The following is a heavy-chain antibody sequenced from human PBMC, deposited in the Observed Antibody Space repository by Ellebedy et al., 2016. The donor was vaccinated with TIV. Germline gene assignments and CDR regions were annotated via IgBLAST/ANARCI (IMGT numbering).Heavy chain of an antibody. CDR3: ARHTITMIVVDQSGGAFDI. D-gene: IGHD3-22*01. V-gene: IGHV1-69*11. Sequence: SVKVSXKASGGTFISSDISCVRHAPGQGLEWMGRIIPIVGTANYAQKFQGRVTITADESTSTAYMELSSLRSEDTAVYYCARHTITMIVVDQSGGAFDIWGQGTMVTVSS. J-gene: IGHJ3*02. CDR1: GGTFISSD. CDR2: IIPIVGTA.